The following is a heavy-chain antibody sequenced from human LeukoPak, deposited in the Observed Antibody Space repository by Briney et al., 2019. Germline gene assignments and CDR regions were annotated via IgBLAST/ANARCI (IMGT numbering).Heavy chain of an antibody. CDR1: FTLSTYW. V-gene: IGHV3-7*01. Sequence: GGSLRLSCVASFTLSTYWMSWARQAPGKGLEWVANIKQDGSEKYYVDSVKGRFTISRDNAKNSLYLQMNSLRSEDTAVYYCTRDARIGAPDYWGQGTLVTVSS. CDR2: IKQDGSEK. CDR3: TRDARIGAPDY. J-gene: IGHJ4*02.